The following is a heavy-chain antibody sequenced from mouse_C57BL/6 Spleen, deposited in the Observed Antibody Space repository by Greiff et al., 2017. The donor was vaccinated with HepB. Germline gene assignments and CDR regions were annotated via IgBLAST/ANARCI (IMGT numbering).Heavy chain of an antibody. V-gene: IGHV1-64*01. Sequence: QVQLQQPGAELVKPGASVKLSCKASGYTFTSYWMHWVKQRPGQGLEWIGMIHPNSGSTNYNEKFKSKATLTVDKSSSTAYMQLSSLTSEDSAVYYCARRGIYDGYYDYFDYWGQGTTLTVSS. CDR2: IHPNSGST. CDR1: GYTFTSYW. J-gene: IGHJ2*01. D-gene: IGHD2-3*01. CDR3: ARRGIYDGYYDYFDY.